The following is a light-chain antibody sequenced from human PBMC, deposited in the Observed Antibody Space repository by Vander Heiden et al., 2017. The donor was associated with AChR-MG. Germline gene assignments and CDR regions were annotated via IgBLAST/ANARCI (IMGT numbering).Light chain of an antibody. Sequence: QSVLTQPPSVSGAPGPRVTLSWTGSSSNSGAGYDVHWYQQRPGKAPKLLIYCNSNRPSGVPDRFSGSKSGTSASLAITGLQAEDEADYYCQSYDSSLSGWVFGGGTKLTVL. CDR1: SSNSGAGYD. J-gene: IGLJ3*02. CDR2: CNS. V-gene: IGLV1-40*01. CDR3: QSYDSSLSGWV.